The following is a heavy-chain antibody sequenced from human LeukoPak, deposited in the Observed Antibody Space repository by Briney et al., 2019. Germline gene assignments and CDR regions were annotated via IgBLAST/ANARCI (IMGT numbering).Heavy chain of an antibody. J-gene: IGHJ4*02. CDR1: GGSFSGYY. CDR3: ARHRYSGYDSGDSNYYFDY. Sequence: SETLSLTCAVYGGSFSGYYWSWIRQPPGKGLEWIGEINHSGSTNYNPSLKSRVTISVDTSKNQFSLKLRSVTAADTALYYCARHRYSGYDSGDSNYYFDYWGQGTLVTVSS. V-gene: IGHV4-34*01. CDR2: INHSGST. D-gene: IGHD5-12*01.